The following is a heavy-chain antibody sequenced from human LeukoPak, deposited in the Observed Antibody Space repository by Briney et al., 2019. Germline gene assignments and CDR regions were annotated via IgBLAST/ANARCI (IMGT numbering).Heavy chain of an antibody. V-gene: IGHV3-48*03. CDR3: ARSQWLVRGYYFDY. J-gene: IGHJ4*02. Sequence: PGGSLRLSCAASGFTFSSYEMNWVRQAPGKGLEWASYISSSGSTIYYADSVKGRFTISRDNAKNSLYLQMNSLRAEDTAVYYCARSQWLVRGYYFDYWGQGTLVTVSS. CDR1: GFTFSSYE. CDR2: ISSSGSTI. D-gene: IGHD6-19*01.